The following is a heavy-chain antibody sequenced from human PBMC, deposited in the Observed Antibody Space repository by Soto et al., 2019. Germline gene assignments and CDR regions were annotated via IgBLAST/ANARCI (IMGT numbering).Heavy chain of an antibody. V-gene: IGHV4-31*03. CDR3: ARGPRDGYNPLYFDY. CDR1: GDSIRSASYH. Sequence: QVQLQESGPGLVKPSQTLSLTCTVSGDSIRSASYHWTWLRQHPGEGLEWIGNIFYSGKTDYNPSLKSRVTISVDTSKNQFSLKLSSVTAADTAVYYCARGPRDGYNPLYFDYWGQGTLVTVSS. J-gene: IGHJ4*02. CDR2: IFYSGKT. D-gene: IGHD5-12*01.